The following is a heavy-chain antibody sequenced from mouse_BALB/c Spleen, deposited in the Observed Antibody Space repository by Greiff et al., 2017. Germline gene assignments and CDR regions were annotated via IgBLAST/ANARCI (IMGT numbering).Heavy chain of an antibody. Sequence: EVQLQESGPGLVKPSQSLSLTCSVTGYSITSGYYWNWIRQFPGNKLEWMGYISYDGSNNYNPSLKNRISITRDTSKNQFFLKLNSVTTEDTATYYCAREGDYYAMDDWGQGTSVTVAS. CDR1: GYSITSGYY. CDR3: AREGDYYAMDD. CDR2: ISYDGSN. V-gene: IGHV3-6*02. J-gene: IGHJ4*01.